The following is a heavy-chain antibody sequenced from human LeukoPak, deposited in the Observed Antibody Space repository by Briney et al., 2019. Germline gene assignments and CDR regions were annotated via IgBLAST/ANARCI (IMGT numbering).Heavy chain of an antibody. J-gene: IGHJ4*02. Sequence: GESLRISFKGSGYSFTNYWINWVRQMPGKGLEWMGRIDPSDSYTNYSPSFQGHVTISADKSISTAYLQWSSLKSSDTAVYYCARGRSGYYQDYFDYWGQGTLVTVSS. CDR3: ARGRSGYYQDYFDY. CDR1: GYSFTNYW. CDR2: IDPSDSYT. V-gene: IGHV5-10-1*01. D-gene: IGHD3-3*01.